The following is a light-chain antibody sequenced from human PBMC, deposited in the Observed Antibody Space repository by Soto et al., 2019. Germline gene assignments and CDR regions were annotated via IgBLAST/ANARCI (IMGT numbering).Light chain of an antibody. V-gene: IGLV2-23*01. J-gene: IGLJ1*01. CDR1: SNDVGSYTL. CDR3: YSYAGSTTYV. CDR2: EGS. Sequence: QSALTQPASVSGSPGQSITISCTGTSNDVGSYTLVSWYQQHPGKAPKLLIYEGSKWPSGVSNRFSVSKSGNTASLTISGLQAEDEADYYCYSYAGSTTYVFGTGTKVTVL.